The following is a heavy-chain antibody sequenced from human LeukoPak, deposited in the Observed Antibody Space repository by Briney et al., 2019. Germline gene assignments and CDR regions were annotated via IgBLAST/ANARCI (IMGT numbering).Heavy chain of an antibody. J-gene: IGHJ2*01. CDR1: GYTFTGYI. CDR2: INPKTGVT. Sequence: ASVKVSCTVYGYTFTGYIMHWVRQAPGQGLEWMGWINPKTGVTHYTQQFQGRVSMTRETSSSTAYMELSRLRSDDTAVYYCAREGVYCGGDCYSPQGLHWYFDLWGRGTLVTVPS. CDR3: AREGVYCGGDCYSPQGLHWYFDL. D-gene: IGHD2-21*02. V-gene: IGHV1-2*02.